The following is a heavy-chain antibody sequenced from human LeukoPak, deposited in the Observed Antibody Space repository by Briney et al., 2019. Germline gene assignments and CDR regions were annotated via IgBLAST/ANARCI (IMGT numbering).Heavy chain of an antibody. D-gene: IGHD2-15*01. CDR3: ARGCSPGICSPFDY. J-gene: IGHJ4*02. V-gene: IGHV3-74*01. CDR2: INGDGSTT. CDR1: GFTFRTYW. Sequence: PGGSLRLSCAASGFTFRTYWMHWARQAPGKGLVWVSRINGDGSTTTYADSVKGRFTISRDNAKNSLYLQMNSLRDEDTAVYYCARGCSPGICSPFDYWGQGTLVTVSS.